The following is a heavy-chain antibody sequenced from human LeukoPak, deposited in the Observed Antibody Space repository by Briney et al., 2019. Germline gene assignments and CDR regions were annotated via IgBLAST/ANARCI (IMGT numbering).Heavy chain of an antibody. CDR2: IYWDDDK. Sequence: SGPTLVNPTQTPTLTCTFSGFSLSTRGVGVGWIRQPPGKALEWLSLIYWDDDKRYSPSLKSRLTITKDTSKNQVVLTMTNMDPVDTATYYCAHSGGYGDYPNWFDPWGQGTLVTVSS. V-gene: IGHV2-5*02. J-gene: IGHJ5*02. CDR3: AHSGGYGDYPNWFDP. CDR1: GFSLSTRGVG. D-gene: IGHD4-17*01.